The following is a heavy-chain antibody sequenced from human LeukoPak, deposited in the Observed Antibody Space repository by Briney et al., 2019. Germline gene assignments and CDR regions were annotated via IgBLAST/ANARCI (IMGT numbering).Heavy chain of an antibody. CDR2: IYTSGST. D-gene: IGHD3-22*01. Sequence: SETLSLTCTVSGGSISSYYWSWIRQPPGKGLEWIGYIYTSGSTNYNPSLKSRVTISVDTSKSQFSLKLSSVTAADTAVYYCARHQIAYYYDSSGYYSDAFDIWGQGTMVTVSS. V-gene: IGHV4-4*09. CDR1: GGSISSYY. CDR3: ARHQIAYYYDSSGYYSDAFDI. J-gene: IGHJ3*02.